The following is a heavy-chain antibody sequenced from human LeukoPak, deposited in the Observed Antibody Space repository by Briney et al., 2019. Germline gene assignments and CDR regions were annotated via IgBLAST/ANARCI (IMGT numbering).Heavy chain of an antibody. CDR2: INTDGSST. CDR3: ARDPGSYRTFPGDLYFDY. CDR1: GFTLSSYW. Sequence: GGSLRLSCAASGFTLSSYWMHWVRQAPGKGLVWVSRINTDGSSTSYADSVKGRFTISRDNSKNSLYLQMNSLRAEDTAVYYCARDPGSYRTFPGDLYFDYWGQGTLVTVSS. J-gene: IGHJ4*02. V-gene: IGHV3-74*01. D-gene: IGHD2/OR15-2a*01.